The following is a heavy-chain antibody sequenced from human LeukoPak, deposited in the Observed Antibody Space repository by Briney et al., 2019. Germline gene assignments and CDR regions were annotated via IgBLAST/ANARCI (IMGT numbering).Heavy chain of an antibody. J-gene: IGHJ4*02. D-gene: IGHD3-22*01. CDR3: ARDDYYDSSGYVLFDY. CDR1: GYTFSSYD. CDR2: INPSGGST. Sequence: ASVKVSCKASGYTFSSYDISWVRQAPGQGLEWMGIINPSGGSTSYAQKFQGRVTMTRDTSTSTVYMELSSLRSEDTAVYYCARDDYYDSSGYVLFDYWGQGTLVTVSS. V-gene: IGHV1-46*01.